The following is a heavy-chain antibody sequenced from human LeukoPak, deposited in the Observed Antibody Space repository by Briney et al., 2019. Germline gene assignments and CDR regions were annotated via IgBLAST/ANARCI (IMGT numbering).Heavy chain of an antibody. Sequence: GESLKISCNGSGYTFTSSWIGWVRQMPGKGLEWMGIIYPGDSDTRYSPSFQGQVTISAAKSISTANLQWSSLKASDTAIYYCARSRDNRYFDGLSFGYWGQGTLVTVSP. V-gene: IGHV5-51*01. CDR3: ARSRDNRYFDGLSFGY. CDR1: GYTFTSSW. J-gene: IGHJ4*02. CDR2: IYPGDSDT. D-gene: IGHD3-9*01.